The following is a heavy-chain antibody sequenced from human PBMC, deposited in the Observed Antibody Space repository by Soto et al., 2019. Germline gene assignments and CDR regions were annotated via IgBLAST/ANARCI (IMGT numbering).Heavy chain of an antibody. CDR3: AREVHCISTSCSYYYYYYGMDV. V-gene: IGHV1-69*13. D-gene: IGHD2-2*01. CDR1: GGTFSSYA. CDR2: IIPIFGTA. J-gene: IGHJ6*02. Sequence: SVKVSCKASGGTFSSYAISWVRQAPGQGLEWMGGIIPIFGTANYAQKFQGRVTITADESTSTAYMELSSLRSEDTAVYYCAREVHCISTSCSYYYYYYGMDVWGQGTTVTVS.